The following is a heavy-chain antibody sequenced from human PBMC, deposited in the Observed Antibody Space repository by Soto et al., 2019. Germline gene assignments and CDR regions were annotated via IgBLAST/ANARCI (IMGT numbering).Heavy chain of an antibody. Sequence: MQLVESGGGLVPPGRSLRLSCAGFGFKFEDYAMHWVRQVPGKGLEWVSYINWNSGKVKYADSVKGRFTISRDNAKNSLYLHMTSLKSEDTALYYCAKAGCSDANCHFWALESWGQGTLVSVSS. CDR3: AKAGCSDANCHFWALES. J-gene: IGHJ4*02. D-gene: IGHD6-19*01. V-gene: IGHV3-9*01. CDR2: INWNSGKV. CDR1: GFKFEDYA.